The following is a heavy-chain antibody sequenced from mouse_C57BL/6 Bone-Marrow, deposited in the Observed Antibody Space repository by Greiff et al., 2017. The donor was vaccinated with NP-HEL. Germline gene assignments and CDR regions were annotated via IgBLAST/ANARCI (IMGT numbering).Heavy chain of an antibody. CDR3: TRGGYGSSYYFDY. CDR2: IDPEPGGT. CDR1: GYTFTDYE. Sequence: VQLKESGAELVRPGASVTLSCKASGYTFTDYEMHWVKQTPVHGLEWIGAIDPEPGGTAYNQKFKGKAILTADKSSSTAYMELRSLTSEDSAVYYCTRGGYGSSYYFDYWGQGTTLTVSS. J-gene: IGHJ2*01. V-gene: IGHV1-15*01. D-gene: IGHD1-1*01.